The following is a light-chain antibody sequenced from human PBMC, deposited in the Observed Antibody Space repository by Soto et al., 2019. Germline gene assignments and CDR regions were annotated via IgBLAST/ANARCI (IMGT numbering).Light chain of an antibody. CDR1: QGISTY. CDR3: QQDKNWPCT. Sequence: DIQMTQSPSYLSASVGDRVTITCRARQGISTYLAWFQQKPGQAPRLLICAVSAGDSGVPASFSGSGSGTDFTLTISSLEAEDVAVYYCQQDKNWPCTFGQGTKVDIK. V-gene: IGKV1-27*01. CDR2: AVS. J-gene: IGKJ1*01.